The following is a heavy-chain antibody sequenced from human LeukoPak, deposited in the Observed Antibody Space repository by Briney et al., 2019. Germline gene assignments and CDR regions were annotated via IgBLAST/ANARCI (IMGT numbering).Heavy chain of an antibody. CDR2: IIPILGIA. CDR3: ARDSSGYFGEVY. J-gene: IGHJ4*02. CDR1: GGTFSSYA. Sequence: SVKVSCKASGGTFSSYAISWVRQAPGQGLEWMGRIIPILGIANYAQKFQGRVTITTDKSTSTAYMELSSLRSEDTAVYYCARDSSGYFGEVYWGQGTLVTVSS. V-gene: IGHV1-69*04. D-gene: IGHD3-22*01.